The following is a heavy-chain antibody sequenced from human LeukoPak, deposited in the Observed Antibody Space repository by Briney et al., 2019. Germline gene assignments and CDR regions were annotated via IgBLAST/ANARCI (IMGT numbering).Heavy chain of an antibody. CDR3: ARERGGKGDFDY. CDR2: IYYSGST. D-gene: IGHD4-23*01. J-gene: IGHJ4*02. V-gene: IGHV4-59*01. CDR1: GGYISSYY. Sequence: SETLSLTCTVSGGYISSYYWSWIRQPPGKGLEWIGYIYYSGSTNYNPSLKSRVTISVDTPKNQFSLKLSSVTAADTAVYYCARERGGKGDFDYWGQGTLVTVSS.